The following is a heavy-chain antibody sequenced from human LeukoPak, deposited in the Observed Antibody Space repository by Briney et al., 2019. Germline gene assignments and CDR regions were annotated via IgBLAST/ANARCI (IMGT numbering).Heavy chain of an antibody. CDR3: AELGITMNGGV. J-gene: IGHJ6*04. CDR2: IITIVSTI. CDR1: GFTPSSYW. D-gene: IGHD3-10*02. Sequence: PRGSLRLSCAPSGFTPSSYWMNWVRQAPGKVLEWVSYIITIVSTIYYGDYVKGRFTIYRENAKKSLYLQRNSLRAEDTAVYYCAELGITMNGGVWGKGTTVTISS. V-gene: IGHV3-48*03.